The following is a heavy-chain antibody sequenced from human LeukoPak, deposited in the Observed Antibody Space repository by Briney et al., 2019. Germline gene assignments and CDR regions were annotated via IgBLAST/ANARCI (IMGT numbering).Heavy chain of an antibody. J-gene: IGHJ4*02. D-gene: IGHD6-19*01. CDR1: GGSFSGYY. CDR2: INHSGST. V-gene: IGHV4-34*01. Sequence: SETLSLTCAVYGGSFSGYYGSWIRQPPGKGLEWIGEINHSGSTNYNPSLKSRVTISVDTSKNQFSLKLSSVTAADTAVYYCARLSVAGYYFDYWGQGTLVTVSS. CDR3: ARLSVAGYYFDY.